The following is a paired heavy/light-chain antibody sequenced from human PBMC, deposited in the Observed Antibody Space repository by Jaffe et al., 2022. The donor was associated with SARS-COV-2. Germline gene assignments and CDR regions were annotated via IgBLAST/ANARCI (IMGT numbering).Heavy chain of an antibody. CDR2: IRSYTFGGTT. D-gene: IGHD5-18*01. Sequence: QLVESGGDLVQPGRSLRLSCTASGFTLSDYSVTWLRQTPGKGLEWIGFIRSYTFGGTTQYAASVQGRFSFSRDDSKSVAYLQMNNLRTGDTAVYFCAATWDSAMVNVYWGPGTLVAVSS. V-gene: IGHV3-49*03. CDR3: AATWDSAMVNVY. CDR1: GFTLSDYS. J-gene: IGHJ4*02.
Light chain of an antibody. CDR2: WAS. J-gene: IGKJ3*01. Sequence: DIVMTQSPDSLAVSLGERATINCKSSQTLLYSTNKQNYLAWFQHKPGQPPKLLIYWASTRESGAPDRFSGSGSGTNFTLTISSLQAEDVAVYYCQQYSRTPFTFGPGTRVEIK. V-gene: IGKV4-1*01. CDR3: QQYSRTPFT. CDR1: QTLLYSTNKQNY.